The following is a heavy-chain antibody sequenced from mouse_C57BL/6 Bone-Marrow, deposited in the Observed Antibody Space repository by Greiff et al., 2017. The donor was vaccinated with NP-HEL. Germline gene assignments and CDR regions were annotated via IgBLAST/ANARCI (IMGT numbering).Heavy chain of an antibody. Sequence: QVQLQQPGTELVKPGASVKLSCKASGYTFTSYWMHWVKQRPGQGLEWIGNINPSNGGTNYNEKFKSTATLTVDKSSSTAYMQLSRLTSEDSAVYYCARNVVGVVAEYFDYWGQGTTLTVSS. J-gene: IGHJ2*01. D-gene: IGHD1-1*01. CDR2: INPSNGGT. CDR3: ARNVVGVVAEYFDY. CDR1: GYTFTSYW. V-gene: IGHV1-53*01.